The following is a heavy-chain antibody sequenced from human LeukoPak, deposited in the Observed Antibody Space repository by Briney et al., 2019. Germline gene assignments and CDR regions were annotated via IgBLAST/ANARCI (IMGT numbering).Heavy chain of an antibody. CDR3: ARTGYSSGWSWFDP. V-gene: IGHV4-61*02. Sequence: SETLSLTCTVSGGSISSGGYYWSWIRQPAGKGLEWIGRISSSGSANYNPSLKSRVTMSVDTSKNQFSLNLRSVTAADTAVYYCARTGYSSGWSWFDPWGQGTLVTVSS. CDR1: GGSISSGGYY. D-gene: IGHD6-19*01. J-gene: IGHJ5*02. CDR2: ISSSGSA.